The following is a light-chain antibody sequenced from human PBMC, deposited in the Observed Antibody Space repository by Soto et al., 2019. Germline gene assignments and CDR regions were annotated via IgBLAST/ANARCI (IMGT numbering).Light chain of an antibody. CDR1: SSDIGSFNL. Sequence: QSALTQPASLSGSPGQSITISCTGTSSDIGSFNLVSRYQQFPGEVPKLILYESYKRPSGISTRFSGSRSDNTASLTISGLQAEDEADYYCCCFAGSNTYIFGGGTKVTVL. V-gene: IGLV2-23*01. CDR3: CCFAGSNTYI. J-gene: IGLJ2*01. CDR2: ESY.